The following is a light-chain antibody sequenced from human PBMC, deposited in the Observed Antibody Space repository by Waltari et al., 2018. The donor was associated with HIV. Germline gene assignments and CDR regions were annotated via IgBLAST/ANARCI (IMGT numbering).Light chain of an antibody. Sequence: QSALTQPASVSGSPGQSITISCTGTSSDVGGYNYVSWYQRQPGKAPKLMIYDVNNRPSGVSNRFAGYESGNTASLTISGLQAEDEADYYCSSYTSSSTRVFGGGTKVTVL. CDR2: DVN. J-gene: IGLJ3*02. CDR1: SSDVGGYNY. V-gene: IGLV2-14*03. CDR3: SSYTSSSTRV.